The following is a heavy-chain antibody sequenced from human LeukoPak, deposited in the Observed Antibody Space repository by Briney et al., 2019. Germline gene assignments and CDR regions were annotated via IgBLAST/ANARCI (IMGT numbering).Heavy chain of an antibody. CDR2: IKQDGSEK. CDR1: GFTFSSYS. J-gene: IGHJ3*02. D-gene: IGHD1-26*01. V-gene: IGHV3-7*01. Sequence: GGSLRLSCAASGFTFSSYSMNWVRQAPGKGLEWVANIKQDGSEKYYVDSVKGRFTISRDNAKNSLYLQMNSLRAEDTAVYYCAREGGSERVIHAFDIWGQGTMVTVSS. CDR3: AREGGSERVIHAFDI.